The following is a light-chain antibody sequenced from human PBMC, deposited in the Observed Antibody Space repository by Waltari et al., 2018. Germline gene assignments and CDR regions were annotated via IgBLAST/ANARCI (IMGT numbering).Light chain of an antibody. J-gene: IGLJ1*01. V-gene: IGLV1-44*01. CDR3: AAWDDILKGHV. CDR2: SNN. Sequence: QSVLTQPPSASGTPGQRVIISCSGSSSNIGSNLVNWYQQLPGTAPKLLIYSNNQAPSGVPDRFSGSKSGTSVSLAISGLQSEDEADYYCAAWDDILKGHVFGSGTKVAVL. CDR1: SSNIGSNL.